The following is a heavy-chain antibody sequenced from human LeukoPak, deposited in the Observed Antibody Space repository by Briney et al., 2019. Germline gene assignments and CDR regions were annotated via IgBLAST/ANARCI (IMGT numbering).Heavy chain of an antibody. Sequence: GSLRLSCAASGFTFSSYAMSWVRQPPGKGLEWIGSIYYTGSTDYNPSLKSRVTISVDTSRNQFSLKMTSVTAADTAGYYCARSGNFYYFDYWGQGTLVAVSS. CDR2: IYYTGST. CDR3: ARSGNFYYFDY. J-gene: IGHJ4*02. D-gene: IGHD1-26*01. V-gene: IGHV4-38-2*01. CDR1: GFTFSSYA.